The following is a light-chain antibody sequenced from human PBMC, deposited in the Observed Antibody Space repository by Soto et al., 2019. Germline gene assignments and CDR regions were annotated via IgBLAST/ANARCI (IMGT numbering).Light chain of an antibody. V-gene: IGKV3-11*01. CDR2: DAS. CDR3: QQYNNWPRT. Sequence: IVFTQSPATLSLYPGERATLSCRASQSVSSYLAWYQQKPGQAPRLLIYDASNRATGIPARFSGSGSGTEFTLTISSLQSEDFAVYDCQQYNNWPRTFGQRSKV. CDR1: QSVSSY. J-gene: IGKJ1*01.